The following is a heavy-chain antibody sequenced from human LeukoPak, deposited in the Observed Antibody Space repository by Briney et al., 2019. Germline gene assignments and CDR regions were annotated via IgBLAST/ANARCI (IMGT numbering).Heavy chain of an antibody. V-gene: IGHV1-69*13. CDR1: GYTFTSYG. D-gene: IGHD2-15*01. CDR3: ASCSGDSCYSGRGYYYYMDV. J-gene: IGHJ6*03. Sequence: ASVKVSCKASGYTFTSYGISWVRQAPGQGLEWMGGIIPIFGTANYAQKFQGRVTITADESTSTAYMELSSLRSEDTAVYYCASCSGDSCYSGRGYYYYMDVWGKGTTVTISS. CDR2: IIPIFGTA.